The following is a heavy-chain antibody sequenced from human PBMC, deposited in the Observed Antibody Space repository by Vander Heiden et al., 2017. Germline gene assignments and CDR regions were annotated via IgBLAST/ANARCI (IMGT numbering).Heavy chain of an antibody. Sequence: QLQLQESGPGLVKPSETLSLTCTVSGGSISGSSYFWGWIRQPPGKGLEWIGSVYYHGSTYYNPSLKSRVTISVDTSKNQFSLKLSSVTAADTAVYYCARGRWLQFAYWGQGTLVTVS. D-gene: IGHD5-12*01. CDR2: VYYHGST. V-gene: IGHV4-39*01. J-gene: IGHJ4*02. CDR1: GGSISGSSYF. CDR3: ARGRWLQFAY.